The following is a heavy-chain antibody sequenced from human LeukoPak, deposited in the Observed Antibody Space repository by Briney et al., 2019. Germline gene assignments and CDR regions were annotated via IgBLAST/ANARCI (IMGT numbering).Heavy chain of an antibody. V-gene: IGHV3-21*01. CDR3: ARGSGSGWSLGWFDP. J-gene: IGHJ5*02. D-gene: IGHD6-19*01. CDR1: GFTFSSYS. CDR2: ISSSSSYI. Sequence: GGSLRLSCAASGFTFSSYSMNWVRQAPGKGLEWVSSISSSSSYIYYADSVKGRFTISRHNAKNSLYLQMNSLRAEDTAVYYCARGSGSGWSLGWFDPWGQGTLVTVSS.